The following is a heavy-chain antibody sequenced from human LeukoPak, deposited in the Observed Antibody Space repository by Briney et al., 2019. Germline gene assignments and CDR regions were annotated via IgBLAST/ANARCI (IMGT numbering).Heavy chain of an antibody. V-gene: IGHV1-46*01. CDR1: GYTFTSYY. Sequence: ASVKVSCKASGYTFTSYYMHWVRQAPGQGLEWMGIINPSGGSTSYAQKFQGRVTMTRDTSTSTVYMELSSLRSEDTAVYYCARNWTASSGQVAIAKDYGGQGPLVPVSS. J-gene: IGHJ4*02. CDR3: ARNWTASSGQVAIAKDY. D-gene: IGHD3-22*01. CDR2: INPSGGST.